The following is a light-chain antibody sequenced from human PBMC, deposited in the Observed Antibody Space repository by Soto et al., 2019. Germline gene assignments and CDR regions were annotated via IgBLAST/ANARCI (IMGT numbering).Light chain of an antibody. J-gene: IGKJ4*01. CDR2: GTS. Sequence: EIVLTQSPVTLSLSPGERATLSCRASQSVSSFLAWYQQKSGQAPRLLIYGTSIRATGIPARFSGSGSGTEFNLTISSLQSEDLAVYYCQKYDTWPLTFGGGTKVEIK. CDR3: QKYDTWPLT. V-gene: IGKV3-15*01. CDR1: QSVSSF.